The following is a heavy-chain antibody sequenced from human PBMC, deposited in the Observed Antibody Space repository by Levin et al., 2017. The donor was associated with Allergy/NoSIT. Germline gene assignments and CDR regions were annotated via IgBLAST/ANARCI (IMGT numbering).Heavy chain of an antibody. D-gene: IGHD6-19*01. Sequence: QSQTLSLTCAVYGGSFSGYYWSWIRQPPGKGLEWIGEINHSGGSNYSPSLQSRVTISIDTSKKQFSLKLSSVTAADTAIYYCARAFSSGWFVYWGQGTLVTVSS. V-gene: IGHV4-34*01. CDR2: INHSGGS. CDR1: GGSFSGYY. CDR3: ARAFSSGWFVY. J-gene: IGHJ4*02.